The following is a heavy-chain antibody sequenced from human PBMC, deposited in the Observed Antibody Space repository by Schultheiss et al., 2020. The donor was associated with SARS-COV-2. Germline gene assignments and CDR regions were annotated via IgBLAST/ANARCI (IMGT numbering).Heavy chain of an antibody. Sequence: ASVKVSCKASGYTFTGYYMHWVRQAPGQGLEWMGWINPNSGGTNYAQKFQGRVTMTRDTSISTAYMELSRLRSDDTAVYYCARGRSSSAPHYGMDVWGQGTTVTVSS. V-gene: IGHV1-2*02. J-gene: IGHJ6*02. CDR1: GYTFTGYY. D-gene: IGHD6-6*01. CDR3: ARGRSSSAPHYGMDV. CDR2: INPNSGGT.